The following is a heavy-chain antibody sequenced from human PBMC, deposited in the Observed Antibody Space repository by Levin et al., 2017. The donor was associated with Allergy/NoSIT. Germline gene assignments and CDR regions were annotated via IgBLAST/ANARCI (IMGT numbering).Heavy chain of an antibody. Sequence: GGSLRLSCAASGFTFSSYGMHWVRQAPGKGLEWVAVISYDGSNKYYADSVKGRFTISRDNSKNTLYLQMNSLRAEDTAVYYCAKDRVSYGYDYWGQGTLVTVSS. CDR1: GFTFSSYG. CDR2: ISYDGSNK. CDR3: AKDRVSYGYDY. J-gene: IGHJ4*02. V-gene: IGHV3-30*18. D-gene: IGHD5-18*01.